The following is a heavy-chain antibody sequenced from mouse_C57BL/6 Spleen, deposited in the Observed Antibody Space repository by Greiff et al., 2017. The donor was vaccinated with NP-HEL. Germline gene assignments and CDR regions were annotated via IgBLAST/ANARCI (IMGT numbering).Heavy chain of an antibody. Sequence: EVQLQQSGPELVKPGASVKISCKASGYTFTDYYMNWVKQSHGKSLEWIGDINPNNGGTSYNQKFKGKATLTVDKSSSTAYMELRSLTSEDSAVYYCATNYYGSLAWFAYWGQGTLVTVSA. D-gene: IGHD1-1*01. J-gene: IGHJ3*01. V-gene: IGHV1-26*01. CDR2: INPNNGGT. CDR3: ATNYYGSLAWFAY. CDR1: GYTFTDYY.